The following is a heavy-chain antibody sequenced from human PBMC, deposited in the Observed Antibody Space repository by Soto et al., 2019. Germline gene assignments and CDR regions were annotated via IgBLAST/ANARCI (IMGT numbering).Heavy chain of an antibody. CDR1: GFTFSYYG. CDR3: ERRIDVPPAIPPLYGIDV. CDR2: ISYDGSKK. J-gene: IGHJ6*04. Sequence: GGSLRLSCAASGFTFSYYGMHWVRQAPGKGLEWVAVISYDGSKKYYGDSVKGRFTISRDNYKNTLYLQMNSLRAEDTAVYYCERRIDVPPAIPPLYGIDVWGKGTTVT. V-gene: IGHV3-30*03. D-gene: IGHD2-2*02.